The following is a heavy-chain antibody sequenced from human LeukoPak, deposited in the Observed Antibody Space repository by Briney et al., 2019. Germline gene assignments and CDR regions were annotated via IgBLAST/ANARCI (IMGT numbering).Heavy chain of an antibody. CDR3: ARGAYYGDYSDDAFDI. D-gene: IGHD4-17*01. J-gene: IGHJ3*02. V-gene: IGHV3-30*03. Sequence: PGGSLRLSCAASGFTFSSYGMHWVRQAPGKGLEWVAVISYDGSNKYYADSVKGRFTISRDNSKNTLYLQMNSLRAEDTAVYYCARGAYYGDYSDDAFDIWGQGTMVTVSS. CDR2: ISYDGSNK. CDR1: GFTFSSYG.